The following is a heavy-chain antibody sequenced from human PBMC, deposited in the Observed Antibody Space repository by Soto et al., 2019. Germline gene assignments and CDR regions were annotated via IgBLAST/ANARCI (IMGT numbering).Heavy chain of an antibody. CDR2: IIGDGSTT. J-gene: IGHJ5*02. V-gene: IGHV3-74*01. CDR3: ARGGLRSYWFDP. CDR1: GFTFSTYW. Sequence: EVQLVESGGGLVQPGGSLRLSCAASGFTFSTYWMHWVRQAPGKGLVWVSRIIGDGSTTNYADSVKGRFTISRDKAKNMRYLQVSGLRAEDTAVYYCARGGLRSYWFDPWGQGTLVTVSS. D-gene: IGHD3-10*01.